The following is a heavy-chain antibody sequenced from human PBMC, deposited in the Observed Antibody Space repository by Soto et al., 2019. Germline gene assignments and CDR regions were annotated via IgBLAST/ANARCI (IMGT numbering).Heavy chain of an antibody. CDR1: GGTFRTYT. V-gene: IGHV1-69*02. Sequence: VASVKVSCKTSGGTFRTYTINWVRQAPGQGLEWMGRIIPILDVANYAQKFQGRVTITADQFTSTVYLELSSLRSDDTAVYYCSSEGTRGRFPPFDLWGKGSLVTVAS. CDR3: SSEGTRGRFPPFDL. D-gene: IGHD1-1*01. J-gene: IGHJ4*02. CDR2: IIPILDVA.